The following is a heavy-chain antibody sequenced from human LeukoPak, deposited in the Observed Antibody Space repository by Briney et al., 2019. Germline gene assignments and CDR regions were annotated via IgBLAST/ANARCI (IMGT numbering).Heavy chain of an antibody. V-gene: IGHV3-23*01. D-gene: IGHD1-1*01. J-gene: IGHJ3*02. CDR1: GFTFSDYA. CDR2: ISDSGESP. Sequence: GGSLRLSCAASGFTFSDYAMSWVRQAPGKGLEWLSLISDSGESPSDAGSVKGRFTISRDNSKNTLYLQMNSLRAEDTAVYFCAKELIIQPTGTVAFDIWGQGTMVTVSS. CDR3: AKELIIQPTGTVAFDI.